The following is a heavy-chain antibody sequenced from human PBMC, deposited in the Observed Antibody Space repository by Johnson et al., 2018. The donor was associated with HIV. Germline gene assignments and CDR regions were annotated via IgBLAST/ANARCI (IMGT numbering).Heavy chain of an antibody. CDR2: ISYDGRNK. J-gene: IGHJ3*02. V-gene: IGHV3-30*14. D-gene: IGHD5-18*01. CDR3: ARDRGGYSYGYDSDAFDI. CDR1: GFTFSSYA. Sequence: QVQLVESGGGLVHPGGSLRLSCTASGFTFSSYAMHWVRQAPGKGLEWVAVISYDGRNKYYADSVKGRFTISRDNSKNTLYLQMNSLSAEDTALYYWARDRGGYSYGYDSDAFDIWGQGTMVTVSS.